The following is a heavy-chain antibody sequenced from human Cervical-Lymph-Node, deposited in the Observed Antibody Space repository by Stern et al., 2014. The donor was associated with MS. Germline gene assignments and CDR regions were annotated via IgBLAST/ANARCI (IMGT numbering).Heavy chain of an antibody. CDR2: ISYDGSNK. J-gene: IGHJ4*02. V-gene: IGHV3-30*01. CDR3: ARALLRYFDWTSGFDY. CDR1: GFTFSSYA. Sequence: VQLVESGGGVVQPGRSLRLSCAASGFTFSSYAMRWVRQAPGKGLEWVAVISYDGSNKYYADSVKGRFTISRDNSKNTLYLQMNSLRAEDTAVYYCARALLRYFDWTSGFDYWGQGTLVTVSS. D-gene: IGHD3-9*01.